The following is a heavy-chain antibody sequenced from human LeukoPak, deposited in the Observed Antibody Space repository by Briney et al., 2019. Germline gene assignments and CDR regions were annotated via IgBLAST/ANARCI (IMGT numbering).Heavy chain of an antibody. CDR3: AKDSGAYCGGDCYPDAFDI. CDR2: IRNDGRNK. D-gene: IGHD2-21*01. V-gene: IGHV3-30*02. CDR1: GCTSSSYG. J-gene: IGHJ3*02. Sequence: GGSLRLSCAASGCTSSSYGMHWVRQAPGKGLEWVAFIRNDGRNKYYADSVKGRITISRDNSKNTLYLEMNSLRAEDTAVYYCAKDSGAYCGGDCYPDAFDIWGQGTMVTVSS.